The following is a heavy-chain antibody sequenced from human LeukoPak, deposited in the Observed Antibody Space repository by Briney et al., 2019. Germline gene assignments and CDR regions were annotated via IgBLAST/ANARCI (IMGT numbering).Heavy chain of an antibody. CDR2: ITGSGGRT. J-gene: IGHJ3*02. Sequence: GGSLRLSCAASGFTFSSYAMNWVRQAPGKGLEWVSAITGSGGRTYYADSVKGRFTISRDNAKNSLYLQMNSLRAEDTALYHCARELERWLQLGAFDIWGQGTMVTVSS. V-gene: IGHV3-23*01. CDR3: ARELERWLQLGAFDI. D-gene: IGHD5-24*01. CDR1: GFTFSSYA.